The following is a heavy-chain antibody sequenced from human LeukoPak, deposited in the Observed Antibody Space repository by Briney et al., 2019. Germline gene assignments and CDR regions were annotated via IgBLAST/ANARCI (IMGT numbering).Heavy chain of an antibody. D-gene: IGHD5-18*01. CDR3: ARIGIDTAMATDAFDI. CDR2: IIPIFGTA. CDR1: GGTFSSYA. Sequence: ASVKVSCKASGGTFSSYAISWVRQAPGQGLEWMGGIIPIFGTANYAQKFQGRVTITADESTSTAYMELSSLRSEGTAVYYCARIGIDTAMATDAFDIWGQGTMVTVSS. J-gene: IGHJ3*02. V-gene: IGHV1-69*13.